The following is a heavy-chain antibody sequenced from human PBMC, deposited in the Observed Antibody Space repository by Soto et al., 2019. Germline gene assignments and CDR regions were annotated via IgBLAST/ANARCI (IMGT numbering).Heavy chain of an antibody. V-gene: IGHV3-23*01. CDR2: ISGIGHST. J-gene: IGHJ4*02. CDR3: AKRIMATIGHFDS. D-gene: IGHD5-12*01. Sequence: SLRLSCAASGFTFSSYAMSWVRQAPGKGLEWVSAISGIGHSTYYADSVKGRFTISRDNSKNTLYLQMNSLRAEDTAVYYCAKRIMATIGHFDSWGQGTLVTVSS. CDR1: GFTFSSYA.